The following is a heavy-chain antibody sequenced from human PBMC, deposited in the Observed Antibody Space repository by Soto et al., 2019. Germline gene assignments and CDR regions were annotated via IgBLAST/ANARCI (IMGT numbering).Heavy chain of an antibody. J-gene: IGHJ6*02. D-gene: IGHD2-2*02. CDR3: ARTAAIYYYAMDV. Sequence: SETLSLTCTVSGGSISSGAYYWSWIRQPPGEGLEWVASIYFSGSTYCNPSLKSRVTISVDMSKNQVSLGLSSVTAADTAVYYCARTAAIYYYAMDVWGQGTTVT. V-gene: IGHV4-30-4*01. CDR1: GGSISSGAYY. CDR2: IYFSGST.